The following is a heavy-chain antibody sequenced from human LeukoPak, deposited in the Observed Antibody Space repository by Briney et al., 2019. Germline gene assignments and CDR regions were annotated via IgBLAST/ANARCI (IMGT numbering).Heavy chain of an antibody. CDR1: GYTFSSYW. J-gene: IGHJ4*02. V-gene: IGHV3-7*01. CDR2: IKQDGSEK. Sequence: GGSLRLSCAASGYTFSSYWMSWVRQAPGKGLEWVANIKQDGSEKYYVDSVKGRFTISRDNAKNSLYLQMNSLRAEDTAVYYCARRELYDFWSGYYSDYWGQGTLVTVSS. CDR3: ARRELYDFWSGYYSDY. D-gene: IGHD3-3*01.